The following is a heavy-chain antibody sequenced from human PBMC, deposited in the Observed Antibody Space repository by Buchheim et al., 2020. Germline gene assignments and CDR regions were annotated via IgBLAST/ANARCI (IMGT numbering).Heavy chain of an antibody. CDR2: IKRKVDGGTT. D-gene: IGHD3-9*01. J-gene: IGHJ4*02. CDR3: ATTSYYEISTGYQYYLDH. CDR1: GFTFTYAS. V-gene: IGHV3-15*01. Sequence: EVYLVESGGGLVKPGGSLRLSCGASGFTFTYASMSWVRQAPGKGLEWVGRIKRKVDGGTTDYAAPVKGRFPISRDDSKNMLYLQMNTLRTEDTAVYFCATTSYYEISTGYQYYLDHWGQGTL.